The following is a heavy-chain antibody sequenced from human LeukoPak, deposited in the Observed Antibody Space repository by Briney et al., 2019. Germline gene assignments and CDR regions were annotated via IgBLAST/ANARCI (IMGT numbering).Heavy chain of an antibody. CDR2: IWNDGNNK. Sequence: GGSLRLSCVASGFTFGNYGMHWVRQAPGKGLEWVAVIWNDGNNKYYADSVKGRFTISRDNFKNTLYLQMNSLRAEDTAVYYCAKGTVAGTPFFDYWGQGTLVTVPS. J-gene: IGHJ4*02. CDR3: AKGTVAGTPFFDY. V-gene: IGHV3-33*06. CDR1: GFTFGNYG. D-gene: IGHD6-19*01.